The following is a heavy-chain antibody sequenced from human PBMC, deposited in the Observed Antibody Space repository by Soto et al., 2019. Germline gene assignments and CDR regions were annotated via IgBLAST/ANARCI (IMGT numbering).Heavy chain of an antibody. CDR2: ISAYNGNT. V-gene: IGHV1-18*04. D-gene: IGHD3-22*01. Sequence: GASVKVSCKASGYTFTSYGISWVRQAPGQGLEWMGWISAYNGNTNYAQKIQGRVTMTTDTSTSTAYMELRSLRSDDTAVYYCTRALPEGYYDSSGYYYGYYYYYGMDVWGQGTTVTVSS. J-gene: IGHJ6*02. CDR1: GYTFTSYG. CDR3: TRALPEGYYDSSGYYYGYYYYYGMDV.